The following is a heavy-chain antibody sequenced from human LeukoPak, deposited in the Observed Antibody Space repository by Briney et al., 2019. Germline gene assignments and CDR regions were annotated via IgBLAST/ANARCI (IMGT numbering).Heavy chain of an antibody. CDR1: GGSLSGYY. V-gene: IGHV4-34*01. Sequence: SETLSLTCAVYGGSLSGYYWSWIRQPPGKGLEWIGEINHSGSTDYNPSLKSRVTISVDTSKNQFSLKLSSVTAADTAVYYCARGFGVVPAATLDYWGQGTLVTVSS. D-gene: IGHD2-2*01. CDR2: INHSGST. J-gene: IGHJ4*02. CDR3: ARGFGVVPAATLDY.